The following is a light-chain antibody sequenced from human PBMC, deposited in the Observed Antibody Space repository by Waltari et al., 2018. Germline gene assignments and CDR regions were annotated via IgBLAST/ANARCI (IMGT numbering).Light chain of an antibody. CDR3: CSEAGSCIWV. CDR1: NSDVGNYNL. CDR2: DVT. Sequence: QAALTQPASVSGSPGRSITISCTGSNSDVGNYNLVSWYQTHPGKAPKLIIYDVTNRPSEISDRVAGCKTGNTASLTISGLQAEDEADYYSCSEAGSCIWVFGRGTELTVL. V-gene: IGLV2-23*02. J-gene: IGLJ3*02.